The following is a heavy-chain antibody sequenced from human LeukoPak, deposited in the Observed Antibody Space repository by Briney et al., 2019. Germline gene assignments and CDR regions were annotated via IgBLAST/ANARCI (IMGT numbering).Heavy chain of an antibody. CDR2: IRPHTGET. Sequence: ASVKVSCKASGYNFPSYGINWVRQAPGQGLEWMGWIRPHTGETNSAQRFQDRDTMTTDTSTTTAYMELRSLRFDDTAVYYCARDRGGKGSAIFYWGQGSLVTVSS. J-gene: IGHJ4*02. CDR3: ARDRGGKGSAIFY. D-gene: IGHD2-2*01. V-gene: IGHV1-18*01. CDR1: GYNFPSYG.